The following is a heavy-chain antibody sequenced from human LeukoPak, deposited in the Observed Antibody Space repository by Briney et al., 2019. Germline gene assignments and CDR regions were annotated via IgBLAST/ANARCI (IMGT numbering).Heavy chain of an antibody. D-gene: IGHD3-22*01. CDR2: MSAYNGNT. J-gene: IGHJ4*02. V-gene: IGHV1-18*01. Sequence: ASVKVSCKASGYTFTSYSISWVRQAPGQGPEWMGWMSAYNGNTIYAQKVKGRVTMTTDTSTSTAYMELRSLKSDDTAVYYCARLGVHSGYPVGFDYWGQGTLVTVSS. CDR3: ARLGVHSGYPVGFDY. CDR1: GYTFTSYS.